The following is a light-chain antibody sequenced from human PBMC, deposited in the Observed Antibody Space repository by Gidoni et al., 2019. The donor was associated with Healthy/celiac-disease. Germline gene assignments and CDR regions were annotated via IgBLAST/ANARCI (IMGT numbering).Light chain of an antibody. V-gene: IGKV1-39*01. CDR2: AAS. CDR1: QSISSY. Sequence: DIQMTQSPSSLSASVGDRVTITCRASQSISSYLNWYQQKPGKAPKFLIYAASSLHSGVPSRFSGSGSGTDFTLTISSRQPEDFATYYCQQSYRTPLTFGGGTKVEIK. J-gene: IGKJ4*01. CDR3: QQSYRTPLT.